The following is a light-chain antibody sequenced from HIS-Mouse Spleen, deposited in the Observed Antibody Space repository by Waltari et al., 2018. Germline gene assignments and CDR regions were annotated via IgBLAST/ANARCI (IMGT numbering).Light chain of an antibody. J-gene: IGLJ2*01. Sequence: SYVLTQPPSVSVAPGKTARITCGGNNIGSKSVYWYQQKPGQAPVLVVYDDSDRPSGIPERFSGSNSGNTATLTISGLQAEDEADYYCCSYAGSYTFEVVFGGGTKLTVL. V-gene: IGLV3-21*03. CDR2: DDS. CDR3: CSYAGSYTFEVV. CDR1: NIGSKS.